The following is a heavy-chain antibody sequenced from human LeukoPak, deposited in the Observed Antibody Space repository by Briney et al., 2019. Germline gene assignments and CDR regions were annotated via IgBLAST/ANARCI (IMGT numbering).Heavy chain of an antibody. CDR1: GFTFCSYE. CDR3: ARDPYYGDYVV. Sequence: GGSLRLSXAASGFTFCSYEMNWVRQAPGKGLEWLSYISSSGSTIYYADSVRGRFTISRDNAKNSLYLQMNSLRAEDTAVYYCARDPYYGDYVVWGQGTLVTVSS. CDR2: ISSSGSTI. D-gene: IGHD4-17*01. V-gene: IGHV3-48*03. J-gene: IGHJ4*02.